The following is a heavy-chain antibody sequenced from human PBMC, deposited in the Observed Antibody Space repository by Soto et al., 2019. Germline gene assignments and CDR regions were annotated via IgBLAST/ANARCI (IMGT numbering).Heavy chain of an antibody. V-gene: IGHV4-34*01. Sequence: SETLSLTCAVYGGSFSGYYWSWIRQPPGKGLEWIGEINHSGSTNYNPSLKSRVTISVDTSKNQFSLKLTSVTAADTAVYFCARGGGGSYYRQYFQHWGQGTLVTVSS. J-gene: IGHJ1*01. CDR1: GGSFSGYY. D-gene: IGHD1-26*01. CDR3: ARGGGGSYYRQYFQH. CDR2: INHSGST.